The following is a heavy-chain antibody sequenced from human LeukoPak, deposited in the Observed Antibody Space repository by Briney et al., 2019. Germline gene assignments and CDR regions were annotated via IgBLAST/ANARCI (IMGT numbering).Heavy chain of an antibody. CDR1: GFTFDDYG. CDR2: INWNGGST. V-gene: IGHV3-20*04. D-gene: IGHD5-24*01. J-gene: IGHJ4*02. Sequence: GGSLRLSCAASGFTFDDYGMSWVRQAPGKGLEWVSDINWNGGSTGYADSVKGRFTISRDNAKNSLYLQMNSLRAEDTALYYCARDPHVEMATIGDYWGQGTLVTVSS. CDR3: ARDPHVEMATIGDY.